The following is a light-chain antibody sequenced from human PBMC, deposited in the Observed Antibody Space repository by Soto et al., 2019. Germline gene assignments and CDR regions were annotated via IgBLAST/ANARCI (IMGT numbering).Light chain of an antibody. Sequence: EIVMTKFPATLSVSPGERATLSCRASQSVSSNLAWFQQKPGQAPRVLIYGISTRATGIPARFSGSGSETEFTHTISSLQSEDFAVYYCKQYNNWPLTFGGGTKVEIK. CDR2: GIS. V-gene: IGKV3-15*01. CDR1: QSVSSN. J-gene: IGKJ4*01. CDR3: KQYNNWPLT.